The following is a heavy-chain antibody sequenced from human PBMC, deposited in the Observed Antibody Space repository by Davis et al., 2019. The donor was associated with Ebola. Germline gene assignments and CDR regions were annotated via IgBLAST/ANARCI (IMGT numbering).Heavy chain of an antibody. Sequence: SETLSLTCAVYGGSFSGYYWSWIRQPPGKGLEWIGEINHSGSTNYNPSLKSRVTISVDTSKNQFSLKLSSVTAAETAVYYCARGRMYYYGSGSYYKYWGQGTLVTVSS. CDR1: GGSFSGYY. CDR2: INHSGST. J-gene: IGHJ4*02. D-gene: IGHD3-10*01. CDR3: ARGRMYYYGSGSYYKY. V-gene: IGHV4-34*01.